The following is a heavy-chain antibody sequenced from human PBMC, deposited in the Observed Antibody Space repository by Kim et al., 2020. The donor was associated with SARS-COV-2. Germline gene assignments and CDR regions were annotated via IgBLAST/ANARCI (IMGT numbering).Heavy chain of an antibody. Sequence: ASVKVSCKASGYTFTSYGISWVRQAPGQGLEWMGWISAYNGNTNYAQKLQGRVTMTTDTSTSTAYMELRSLRSDDTAVYYCASIAAAGTNNWFDPWGQGTLVTVSS. CDR1: GYTFTSYG. V-gene: IGHV1-18*01. CDR2: ISAYNGNT. D-gene: IGHD6-13*01. J-gene: IGHJ5*02. CDR3: ASIAAAGTNNWFDP.